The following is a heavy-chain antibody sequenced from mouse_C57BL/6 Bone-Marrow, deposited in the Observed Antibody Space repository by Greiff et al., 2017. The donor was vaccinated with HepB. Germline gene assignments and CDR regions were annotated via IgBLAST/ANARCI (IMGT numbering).Heavy chain of an antibody. CDR1: GFTFSSYG. V-gene: IGHV5-6*01. CDR2: ISSGGSYT. J-gene: IGHJ2*01. CDR3: ARTGYSFDY. Sequence: EAQVVESGGDLVKPGGSLKLSCAASGFTFSSYGMSWVRQTPDKRLEWVATISSGGSYTYYPDSVKGRFTISRDNAKNTLYLQMSSLKSEDTAMYYCARTGYSFDYWGQGTTLTVSS.